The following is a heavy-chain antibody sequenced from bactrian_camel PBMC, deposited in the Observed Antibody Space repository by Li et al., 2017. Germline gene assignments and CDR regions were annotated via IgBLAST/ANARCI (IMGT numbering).Heavy chain of an antibody. CDR2: IDSDGST. V-gene: IGHV3S63*01. D-gene: IGHD5*01. Sequence: HVQLVESGGDSVQAGTSLRLSCAASGYSTNYCMGWFRRPPGKNLEGVASIDSDGSTHYGDSVKGRFTVSVDNARKTLYLQMNDLKPEDTAVYYCAARDTGLCEIMSAYNYWGQGTQVTVS. J-gene: IGHJ4*01. CDR1: GYSTNYC. CDR3: AARDTGLCEIMSAYNY.